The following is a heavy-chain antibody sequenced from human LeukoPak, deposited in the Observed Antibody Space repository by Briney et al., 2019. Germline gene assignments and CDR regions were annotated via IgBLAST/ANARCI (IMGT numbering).Heavy chain of an antibody. D-gene: IGHD6-19*01. CDR3: ARRSIAVAGSVYWFDP. CDR2: INPSGGST. J-gene: IGHJ5*02. V-gene: IGHV1-46*01. CDR1: GYTFTSYY. Sequence: ASVKVSCKASGYTFTSYYMHWVRQAPGQGLEWMGIINPSGGSTSYAQKFQGRVTMTTDTSTSTAYMELRSLRSDDTAVYYCARRSIAVAGSVYWFDPWGQGTLVTVSS.